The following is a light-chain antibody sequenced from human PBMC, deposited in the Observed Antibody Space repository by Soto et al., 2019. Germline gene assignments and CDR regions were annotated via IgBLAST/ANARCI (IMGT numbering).Light chain of an antibody. CDR3: TSYTSRGTRV. CDR1: SSDVGGYNY. J-gene: IGLJ1*01. Sequence: QSALTQPASVSGSPGQSITISCTGTSSDVGGYNYVSWYQQHPGKAPKLMIFEVSNRPSGVSIRFSGSKSGNRASLTISGLQTEDEADYYCTSYTSRGTRVFGTGTKLTVL. V-gene: IGLV2-14*01. CDR2: EVS.